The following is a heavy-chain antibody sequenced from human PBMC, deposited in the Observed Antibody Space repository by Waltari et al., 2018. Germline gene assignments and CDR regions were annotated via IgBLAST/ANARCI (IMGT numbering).Heavy chain of an antibody. CDR3: ARQGDDYSNHAYYYYGMDV. Sequence: QVQLVESGGGLVKPGGSLRLSCAASGFTFSDYYMSWIRQAPGQGRDGVSYISSSGSSRYYADAVKGRFTISRDNAKNSLYLQMNSLRAEDTAVYYCARQGDDYSNHAYYYYGMDVWGQGTTVTVSS. V-gene: IGHV3-11*01. CDR2: ISSSGSSR. J-gene: IGHJ6*02. CDR1: GFTFSDYY. D-gene: IGHD4-4*01.